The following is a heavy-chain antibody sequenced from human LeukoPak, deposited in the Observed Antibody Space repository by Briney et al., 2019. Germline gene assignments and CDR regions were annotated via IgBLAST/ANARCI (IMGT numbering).Heavy chain of an antibody. J-gene: IGHJ4*02. CDR3: ARDRYGSGTYYNLFDL. CDR2: LSNSGGST. CDR1: GFTLSSYV. V-gene: IGHV3-23*01. Sequence: GGSLRLSCSASGFTLSSYVMSWVRQAPGKGLEWVSTLSNSGGSTYYADSVQGRFTVSRENSKNTLSLQMNSLRVEDTARYYCARDRYGSGTYYNLFDLWGQGTLVSVS. D-gene: IGHD3-10*01.